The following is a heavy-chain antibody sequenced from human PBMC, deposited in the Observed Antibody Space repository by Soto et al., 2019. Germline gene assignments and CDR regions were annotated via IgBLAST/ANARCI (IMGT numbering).Heavy chain of an antibody. D-gene: IGHD1-26*01. CDR3: ASRGRGSGSYDFDY. Sequence: ASVKVSCEASGYTFTSYDINWVRQATGQGLEWMGWMNPNSGNTGYAQKFQGRVTMTRNTSISTAYMELSSLRSEDTAVYYRASRGRGSGSYDFDYWGQGTLVTVSS. CDR2: MNPNSGNT. CDR1: GYTFTSYD. V-gene: IGHV1-8*01. J-gene: IGHJ4*02.